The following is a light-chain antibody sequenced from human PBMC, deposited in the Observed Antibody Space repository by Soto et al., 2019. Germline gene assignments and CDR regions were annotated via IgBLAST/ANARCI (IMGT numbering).Light chain of an antibody. CDR2: DAS. J-gene: IGKJ4*01. CDR3: QQYNNWPPLT. V-gene: IGKV1-5*01. Sequence: DIQMTQSPSTLSASVGDRVTISCRASQTISNWLAWYQQKPGKAPKLLIYDASSLESGVPSRFSGSGSGTDFTLTISSLQSEDFAVYYCQQYNNWPPLTFGGGTKVDIK. CDR1: QTISNW.